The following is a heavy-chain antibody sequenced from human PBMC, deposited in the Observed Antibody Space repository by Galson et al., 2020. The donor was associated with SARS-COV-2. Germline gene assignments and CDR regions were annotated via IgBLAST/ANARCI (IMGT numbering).Heavy chain of an antibody. CDR1: GFTFSSYS. J-gene: IGHJ2*01. CDR3: ARDIFQGSSWTGWYFDL. V-gene: IGHV3-48*04. D-gene: IGHD6-13*01. CDR2: ISSSSSTI. Sequence: GGSLRLSCAASGFTFSSYSMNWVRQAPGKGLEWVSYISSSSSTIYYADSVKGRFTISRDNAKNSLYLQMNSLRAEDTAVYYCARDIFQGSSWTGWYFDLWGRGTLVTVSS.